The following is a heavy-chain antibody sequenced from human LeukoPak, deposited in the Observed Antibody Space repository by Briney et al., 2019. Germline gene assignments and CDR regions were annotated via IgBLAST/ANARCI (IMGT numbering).Heavy chain of an antibody. Sequence: GGSLRLSCAASGFTFSNYWMNWVRQVPGKGLEWVATIKQDGGERYYVDSVEGRFTISRDNGKTSVYLQMNSLRADDTAVYYCARSRAAVVTGELIPSFYYGMDVWGQGTTVTVSS. CDR1: GFTFSNYW. V-gene: IGHV3-7*03. D-gene: IGHD3-16*01. J-gene: IGHJ6*02. CDR2: IKQDGGER. CDR3: ARSRAAVVTGELIPSFYYGMDV.